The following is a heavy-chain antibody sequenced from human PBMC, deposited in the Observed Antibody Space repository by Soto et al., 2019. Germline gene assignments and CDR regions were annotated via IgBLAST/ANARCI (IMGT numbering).Heavy chain of an antibody. CDR2: VNPLLGTA. J-gene: IGHJ4*02. V-gene: IGHV1-69*08. Sequence: QVQLVQSGAEVKKPGSSVRVSCKISGGSLSNITVSWVRQAPGLGLEWMGRVNPLLGTANYEQKFQGRVTLSADRSTNTAYMDMTSLTSDDTAMYYCARLPLDSWGQGTLVTVSS. CDR3: ARLPLDS. CDR1: GGSLSNIT.